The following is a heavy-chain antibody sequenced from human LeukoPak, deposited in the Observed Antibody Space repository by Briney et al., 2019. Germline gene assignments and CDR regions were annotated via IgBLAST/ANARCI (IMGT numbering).Heavy chain of an antibody. CDR3: AREGAVEMATTIDY. Sequence: SETLSLTCIVSGGSISSSSYYWGWIRQPPGKGLEWIGSIYYSGSTYYNPSLKSRVTISVDTSKNQFSLKLSSVTAADTAVYYCAREGAVEMATTIDYWGQGTLVTVSS. V-gene: IGHV4-39*07. J-gene: IGHJ4*02. D-gene: IGHD5-24*01. CDR1: GGSISSSSYY. CDR2: IYYSGST.